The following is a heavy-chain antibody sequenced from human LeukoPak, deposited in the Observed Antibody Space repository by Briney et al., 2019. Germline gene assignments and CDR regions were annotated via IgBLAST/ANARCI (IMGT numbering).Heavy chain of an antibody. CDR1: GFTFDYYW. V-gene: IGHV3-74*01. Sequence: AGGSLRLSCAASGFTFDYYWMHWVRQAPGKGLMWVSRINTDGSNTHYADSVKGRFTISRDNAKNTLYLQMNGLRAEDTAVYYRARDPYDSSGYYFDYWGQGTLVTVSS. J-gene: IGHJ4*02. D-gene: IGHD3-22*01. CDR3: ARDPYDSSGYYFDY. CDR2: INTDGSNT.